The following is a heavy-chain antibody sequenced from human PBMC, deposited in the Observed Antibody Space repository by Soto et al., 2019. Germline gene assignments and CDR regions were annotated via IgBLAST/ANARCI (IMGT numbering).Heavy chain of an antibody. V-gene: IGHV3-23*01. Sequence: PGGSLRLSCAASGFTFSSYAMSWVRQAPGKGLEWVSAISGSGGSTYYADSVKGRFTISRDNSKNTLYLQMNSLRAEDTAVYYCAKPPLGPYYYYGMDVWGQGTTVTVSS. J-gene: IGHJ6*02. CDR2: ISGSGGST. CDR1: GFTFSSYA. CDR3: AKPPLGPYYYYGMDV.